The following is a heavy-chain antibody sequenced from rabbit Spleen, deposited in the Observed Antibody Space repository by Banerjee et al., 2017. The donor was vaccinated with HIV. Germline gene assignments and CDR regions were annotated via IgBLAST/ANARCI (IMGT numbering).Heavy chain of an antibody. CDR1: GFDFSSSDY. D-gene: IGHD1-1*01. Sequence: QSLEESGGDLVQPGASLTLTCTASGFDFSSSDYICWVRQAPGKGLEWISCIAGSSSGFTYSATWATGRFTISKTSSTTVTLQMTSLTAADRATYFCARDLVGVIGWNFYLWGPGTLVTVS. V-gene: IGHV1S40*01. J-gene: IGHJ4*01. CDR3: ARDLVGVIGWNFYL. CDR2: IAGSSSGFT.